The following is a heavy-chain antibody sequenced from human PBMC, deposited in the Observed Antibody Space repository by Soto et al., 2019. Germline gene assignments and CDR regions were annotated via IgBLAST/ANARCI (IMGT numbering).Heavy chain of an antibody. D-gene: IGHD5-18*01. CDR1: GGTFSSYA. CDR3: ARGPSKPYSYGYYFDY. J-gene: IGHJ4*02. V-gene: IGHV1-69*01. Sequence: QVQLVQSGAEVKKPGSSVKVSCKASGGTFSSYAISWVRQTPGQGLEWMGGIIPIFGTANYAQKFQGRVTITADESTSTAYMELSSLRSEDTAVYYCARGPSKPYSYGYYFDYWGQGTLVTVSS. CDR2: IIPIFGTA.